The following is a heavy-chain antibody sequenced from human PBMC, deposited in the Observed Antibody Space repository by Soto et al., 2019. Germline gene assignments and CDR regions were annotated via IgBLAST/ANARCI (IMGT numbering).Heavy chain of an antibody. J-gene: IGHJ4*02. CDR3: ATSELELQDY. D-gene: IGHD1-7*01. V-gene: IGHV3-74*01. CDR1: GFTFSSYW. Sequence: EVQLVESGGGLVQPGGSLRLSCAASGFTFSSYWMHWVRQAPGKGLVWVSRINSDGSSTSYADSVKGRFTISRDNAKNTPYLQMNNLRAEDTAVYYCATSELELQDYWGQGTLVTVSS. CDR2: INSDGSST.